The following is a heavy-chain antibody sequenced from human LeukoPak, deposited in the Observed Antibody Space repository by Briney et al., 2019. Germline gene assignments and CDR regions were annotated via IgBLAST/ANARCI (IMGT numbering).Heavy chain of an antibody. J-gene: IGHJ6*03. CDR3: AREGELRLSHYYYYMDV. D-gene: IGHD1-7*01. CDR1: GGSIRSSSYY. Sequence: SETLSLTCTVSGGSIRSSSYYWGWIRQPPGKGLEWIGNIYYSGSTYYNPSLKSRVTISVGTSKNQFSLKLSSVTAADTAVYYCAREGELRLSHYYYYMDVWGKGTTVTVSS. CDR2: IYYSGST. V-gene: IGHV4-39*07.